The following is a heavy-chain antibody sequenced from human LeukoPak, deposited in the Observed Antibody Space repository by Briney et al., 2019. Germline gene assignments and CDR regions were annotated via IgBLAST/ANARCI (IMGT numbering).Heavy chain of an antibody. V-gene: IGHV3-23*01. CDR1: GFTFSSYA. J-gene: IGHJ4*02. CDR2: ISGSGGST. Sequence: PGGSLRLSCAASGFTFSSYAMSWVRQAPGRGLEWVSAISGSGGSTYYADSVKGRFTISRDNSKNTLYLQMNSLRAEDTAVYYCAKVHSSSWYRTLDYWGQGTLVTVSS. D-gene: IGHD6-13*01. CDR3: AKVHSSSWYRTLDY.